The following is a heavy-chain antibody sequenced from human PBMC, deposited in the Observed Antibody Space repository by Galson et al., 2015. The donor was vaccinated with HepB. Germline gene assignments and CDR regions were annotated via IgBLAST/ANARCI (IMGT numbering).Heavy chain of an antibody. D-gene: IGHD1-1*01. CDR3: AKWRLSERWFDP. J-gene: IGHJ5*02. CDR2: CDSGNIK. Sequence: SLRLSCAASGFTFSDFAMVWVRQAPGVGLEWVSTCDSGNIKYYADSVKGRFTISRDNSRNTLYLQMNSLRAEDTAVYYCAKWRLSERWFDPWGQGTLVTVSS. CDR1: GFTFSDFA. V-gene: IGHV3-23*05.